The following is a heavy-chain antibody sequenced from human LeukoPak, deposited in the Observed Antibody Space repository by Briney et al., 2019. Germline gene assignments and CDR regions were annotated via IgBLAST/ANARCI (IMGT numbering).Heavy chain of an antibody. J-gene: IGHJ4*02. D-gene: IGHD6-19*01. Sequence: GGSLRLSCAASGSTFSNYAMSWVRQAPGKGLEWVSTISNSVGTTYYADSVKGRFTISRDNSRNTLYLQVNSLRAEDTALYYCARALYGSGWCQDYWGQGTLVTVSS. CDR1: GSTFSNYA. CDR2: ISNSVGTT. CDR3: ARALYGSGWCQDY. V-gene: IGHV3-23*01.